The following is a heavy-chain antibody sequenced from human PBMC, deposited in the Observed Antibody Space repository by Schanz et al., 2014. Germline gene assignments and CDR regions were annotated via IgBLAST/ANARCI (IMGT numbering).Heavy chain of an antibody. V-gene: IGHV4-30-4*07. CDR3: ARGGRTTYNYHYGMDV. J-gene: IGHJ6*02. D-gene: IGHD1-1*01. CDR2: IYYSGST. Sequence: QVQLQESGPGLVKPSQTLSLTCAVSGGSISSGGYSWNWIRQPPGKGLEWIVYIYYSGSTYYNPSLKSRVTISVDTSKNQFSLKLSSVTAADTAVYYCARGGRTTYNYHYGMDVWGQGTTVTVSS. CDR1: GGSISSGGYS.